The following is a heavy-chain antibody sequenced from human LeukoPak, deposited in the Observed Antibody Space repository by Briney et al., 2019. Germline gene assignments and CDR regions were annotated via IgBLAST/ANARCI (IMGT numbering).Heavy chain of an antibody. Sequence: GGSLGLSCVGSEFTFSSYPMTWVRQAPGKGLEWVSAISVSGDDTYYADSVKGRFTISRDNSKNTLYLQMNSLRAGDTAVYYCAKYKVAVPGAFDHWGQGTLVTVSS. D-gene: IGHD1-1*01. CDR1: EFTFSSYP. CDR2: ISVSGDDT. V-gene: IGHV3-23*01. CDR3: AKYKVAVPGAFDH. J-gene: IGHJ5*02.